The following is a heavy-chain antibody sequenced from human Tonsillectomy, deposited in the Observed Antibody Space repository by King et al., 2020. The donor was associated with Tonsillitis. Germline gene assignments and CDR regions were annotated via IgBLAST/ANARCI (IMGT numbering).Heavy chain of an antibody. Sequence: VQLVESGGGLVQSGGSLRLSCVASGITFSPYLMAWVRQAPGKGLEWVAYINEDGSQTYYIDSVKGRFTISRDNAKNSLSLQMNSLGAEDTAVFYCARSNHGGSFDYWGQGTLVTVSS. CDR1: GITFSPYL. D-gene: IGHD1-14*01. CDR3: ARSNHGGSFDY. J-gene: IGHJ4*02. V-gene: IGHV3-7*01. CDR2: INEDGSQT.